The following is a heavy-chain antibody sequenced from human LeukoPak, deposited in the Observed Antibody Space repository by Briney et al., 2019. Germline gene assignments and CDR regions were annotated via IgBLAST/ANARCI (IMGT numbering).Heavy chain of an antibody. Sequence: PGGSLRLSCAASGFTFSSYAMSWVRQAPGKGLEWVSAISGSGGSTYYADSVKGRFTISRDNSKNTLYLQMNSLRAGDTAVYYCAKAPVRFLEWLFSNWGQGTLVTVSS. CDR1: GFTFSSYA. D-gene: IGHD3-3*01. CDR2: ISGSGGST. CDR3: AKAPVRFLEWLFSN. V-gene: IGHV3-23*01. J-gene: IGHJ4*02.